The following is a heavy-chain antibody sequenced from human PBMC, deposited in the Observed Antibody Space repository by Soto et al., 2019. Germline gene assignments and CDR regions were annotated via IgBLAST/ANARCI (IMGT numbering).Heavy chain of an antibody. D-gene: IGHD5-18*01. CDR3: ARRGGYSYGLFDY. CDR1: GGSISSYRYY. Sequence: SETLSLTCTVSGGSISSYRYYWGWIRQTPGKGLEWIGSIYYSGSTYYNPSLKSRLTISVDTSKNQFSLKLSSVTAADTAVYYCARRGGYSYGLFDYWGQGTLVTVSS. V-gene: IGHV4-39*01. CDR2: IYYSGST. J-gene: IGHJ4*02.